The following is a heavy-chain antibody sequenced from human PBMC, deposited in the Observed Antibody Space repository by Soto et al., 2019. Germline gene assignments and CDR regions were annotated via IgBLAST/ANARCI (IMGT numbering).Heavy chain of an antibody. V-gene: IGHV5-51*01. CDR3: ARTSAAGKYYYGMDV. CDR2: VYPGDSDT. J-gene: IGHJ6*02. CDR1: GYSFTTYW. D-gene: IGHD6-13*01. Sequence: GESLKISCRGSGYSFTTYWIGWVRQLPGKGLEWMGIVYPGDSDTRYSPSFQGQVTISADKSISTAYLQWSSLKASDTAMYYCARTSAAGKYYYGMDVWGQGTTVTVSS.